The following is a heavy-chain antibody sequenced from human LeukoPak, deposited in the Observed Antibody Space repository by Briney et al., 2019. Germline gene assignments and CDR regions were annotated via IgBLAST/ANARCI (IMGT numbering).Heavy chain of an antibody. CDR1: GGSISSYY. J-gene: IGHJ6*03. V-gene: IGHV4-59*12. CDR3: ARDPGTLLRGSRRGYDGNYYYMDV. CDR2: ISYSGSA. D-gene: IGHD3-10*01. Sequence: SETLSLTCTVSGGSISSYYWSWIRQPPGKGLEWIGYISYSGSANYNPSLKSRLTISVGSSKNRFSLKLSSVTAADTAVYYCARDPGTLLRGSRRGYDGNYYYMDVWGKGTTVTISS.